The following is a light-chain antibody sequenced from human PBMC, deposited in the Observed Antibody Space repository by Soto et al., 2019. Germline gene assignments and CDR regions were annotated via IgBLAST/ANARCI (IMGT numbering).Light chain of an antibody. CDR3: SSYASNGDVL. CDR1: SSDVGTYEY. J-gene: IGLJ2*01. V-gene: IGLV2-14*03. Sequence: QSALTQPASVSGSPGQAITISCTGTSSDVGTYEYVSWYQHHPGKAPKLMIYDVSHRASGVSDRFSGSKSGNTASLTIPGLQAEDESDYYGSSYASNGDVLFGGGTKLTVL. CDR2: DVS.